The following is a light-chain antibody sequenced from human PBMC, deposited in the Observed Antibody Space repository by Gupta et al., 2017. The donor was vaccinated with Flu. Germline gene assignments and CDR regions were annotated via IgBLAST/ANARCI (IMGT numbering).Light chain of an antibody. Sequence: PASLSASAGDRVTITCRASQVMNSNLAWCQQKPGKPPRLLIYDASTRETGIPSRFSGSGSGTEYTLTISSPQPEDFATYYCQQYHNWPLTFGGGTKVEIK. J-gene: IGKJ4*01. CDR3: QQYHNWPLT. CDR2: DAS. CDR1: QVMNSN. V-gene: IGKV1-9*01.